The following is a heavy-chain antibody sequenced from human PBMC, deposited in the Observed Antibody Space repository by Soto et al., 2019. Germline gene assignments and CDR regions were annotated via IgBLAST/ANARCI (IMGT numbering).Heavy chain of an antibody. CDR3: THPSNSWGPFDY. CDR2: IYWDDDK. CDR1: GFSLSTSGVG. Sequence: QITLKESGPTLVKPTQTLTLTCTFSGFSLSTSGVGVAWIRQPPGKALEWLALIYWDDDKRYSPSLKSRLTITKDTSKNQVVLTMTNMDPVDTATYYCTHPSNSWGPFDYWGQGPLVTVSS. V-gene: IGHV2-5*02. J-gene: IGHJ4*02. D-gene: IGHD6-13*01.